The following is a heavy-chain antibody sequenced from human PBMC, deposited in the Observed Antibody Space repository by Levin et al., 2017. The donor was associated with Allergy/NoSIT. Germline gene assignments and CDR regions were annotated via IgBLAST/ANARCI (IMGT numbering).Heavy chain of an antibody. CDR3: ARVRMSGPTAVSVTTGGY. CDR2: ITGSSTTI. D-gene: IGHD5-18*01. V-gene: IGHV3-48*01. Sequence: ETLSLTCAASGFTFSSYDMQWVRQSPGEGLEWISYITGSSTTIYYADSVKGRFTISRDNAKNSLYLQMNSLRAEDTAGVYCARVRMSGPTAVSVTTGGYWGQGTLVTVSS. CDR1: GFTFSSYD. J-gene: IGHJ4*02.